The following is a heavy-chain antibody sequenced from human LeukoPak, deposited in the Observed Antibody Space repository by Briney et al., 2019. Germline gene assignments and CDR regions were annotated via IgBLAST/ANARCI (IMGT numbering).Heavy chain of an antibody. CDR3: ARVLPSIVGPRSAFDI. D-gene: IGHD1-26*01. Sequence: GGSLRLSCAASGFTFSSYWMSWVRQAPGKGLEWVANIKQDGSEKYYVDSVKGRFTISRDNAKNSLYLQMNSLRAEDTAVYYCARVLPSIVGPRSAFDIWGQGTMVTVSS. CDR1: GFTFSSYW. J-gene: IGHJ3*02. V-gene: IGHV3-7*01. CDR2: IKQDGSEK.